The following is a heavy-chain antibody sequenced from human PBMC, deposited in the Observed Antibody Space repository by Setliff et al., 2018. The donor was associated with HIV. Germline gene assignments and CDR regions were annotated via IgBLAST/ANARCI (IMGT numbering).Heavy chain of an antibody. V-gene: IGHV3-15*01. Sequence: PGGSLRLSCAASGFTFINAWMSWVRQAPGKGLEWVGRIKRKTDGGTTEYAAPVQGRFTISKDDSENTLYLQMNSLKTEDTAVYYCTTDAKTGVATGYWGQGTLVTVSS. CDR2: IKRKTDGGTT. D-gene: IGHD2-21*01. CDR1: GFTFINAW. J-gene: IGHJ4*02. CDR3: TTDAKTGVATGY.